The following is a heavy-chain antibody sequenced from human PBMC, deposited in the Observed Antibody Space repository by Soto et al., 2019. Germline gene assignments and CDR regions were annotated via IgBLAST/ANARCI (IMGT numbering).Heavy chain of an antibody. V-gene: IGHV4-34*01. CDR2: INHNTHT. CDR3: ARGVILFRGSFDP. D-gene: IGHD2-15*01. J-gene: IGHJ5*02. CDR1: GGSFSDTY. Sequence: QVHLQQWGAGLLKPSETLSLTTAVSGGSFSDTYWNYFRPPPGKRLERIGEINHNTHTIYTPSLTCRVTISVDTSKTHFALKLTSVIAADSVVYYCARGVILFRGSFDPWGQGSLVTVSS.